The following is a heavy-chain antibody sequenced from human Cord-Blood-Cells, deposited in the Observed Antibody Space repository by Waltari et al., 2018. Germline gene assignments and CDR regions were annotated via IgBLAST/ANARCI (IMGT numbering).Heavy chain of an antibody. CDR3: ATVHHGYSSSWYTMYNWFDP. Sequence: QVQLVQSGAEVKKPGASAKVSCKVSGYTLTDLSMHWVRQAPGNGLEWMGGFDPEDGETIYAQKVQGRVTMTEDTSTDTAYMELSSLRSEDTAVYYCATVHHGYSSSWYTMYNWFDPWGQGTLVTVSS. V-gene: IGHV1-24*01. CDR2: FDPEDGET. J-gene: IGHJ5*02. D-gene: IGHD6-13*01. CDR1: GYTLTDLS.